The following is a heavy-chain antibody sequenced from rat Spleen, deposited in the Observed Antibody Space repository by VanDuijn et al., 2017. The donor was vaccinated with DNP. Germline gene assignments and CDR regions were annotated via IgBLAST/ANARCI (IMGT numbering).Heavy chain of an antibody. J-gene: IGHJ4*01. D-gene: IGHD1-11*01. CDR3: TTFEGRDA. CDR2: IIYDGSSA. V-gene: IGHV5S10*01. CDR1: GFIFSDYA. Sequence: EVQLVESGGGLVQPGHSLRLSCAASGFIFSDYAMAWVRQSPKMGLEWVATIIYDGSSAFYRDSVTGRFTISRDFAKTTLYLQMDSLRSEDSATYYCTTFEGRDAWGRGTSVTVSS.